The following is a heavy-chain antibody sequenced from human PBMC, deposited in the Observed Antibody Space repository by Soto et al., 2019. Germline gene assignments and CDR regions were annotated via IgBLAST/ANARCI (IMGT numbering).Heavy chain of an antibody. CDR1: GYIFSAYY. J-gene: IGHJ5*01. D-gene: IGHD1-26*01. V-gene: IGHV1-2*02. CDR3: GRDGVQIVSPDLGHWPDP. Sequence: QVHLVQSGAEVKSPGASVKVSCKASGYIFSAYYLHWVRHAPGQGLEWMGWLAPNTGRTNYAPKFKGRVTMATDTSISKAYKELGKLTSGDSAVYYCGRDGVQIVSPDLGHWPDPRGQGTLVNVPS. CDR2: LAPNTGRT.